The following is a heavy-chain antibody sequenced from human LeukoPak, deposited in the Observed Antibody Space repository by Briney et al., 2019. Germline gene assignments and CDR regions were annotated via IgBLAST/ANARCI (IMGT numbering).Heavy chain of an antibody. CDR2: INGDGSNT. D-gene: IGHD2-15*01. CDR3: ARSKSWYSNEAFDI. V-gene: IGHV3-74*03. Sequence: GGSLRLSCAASGFTFSSHWMHWVRQAPGKGLVWVSRINGDGSNTTYADSVKGRFTISTDNAKNTLYLQMNSLRAEDTAVYHCARSKSWYSNEAFDIWGQGTMVTVSS. J-gene: IGHJ3*02. CDR1: GFTFSSHW.